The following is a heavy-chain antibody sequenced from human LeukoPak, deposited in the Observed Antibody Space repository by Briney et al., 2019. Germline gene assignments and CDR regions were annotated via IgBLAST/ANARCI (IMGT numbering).Heavy chain of an antibody. CDR1: GFSFRDYP. CDR2: ISAGADVI. J-gene: IGHJ6*02. D-gene: IGHD3-22*01. V-gene: IGHV3-23*01. Sequence: PGGSLRLSCEAAGFSFRDYPMGWVRRASGKRLEWVSGISAGADVIFYADPVKGRFTISRDNSKNTLYLQMNSLRAEDTAVYYCARDGNYYDSSGYYGMDVWGQGTTVTVSS. CDR3: ARDGNYYDSSGYYGMDV.